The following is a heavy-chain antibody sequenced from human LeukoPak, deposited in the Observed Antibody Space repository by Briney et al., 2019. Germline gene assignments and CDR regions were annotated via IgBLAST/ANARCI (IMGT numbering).Heavy chain of an antibody. CDR3: ARGYYYGSGSYLGTFDY. V-gene: IGHV1-69*13. Sequence: SVKVSCKASGGTFSSYAISWVRQAPGQGLEWMGGIIPIFGTANYAQKFQGRVTITADESTSTAYMELSSLRSEDTAVYYCARGYYYGSGSYLGTFDYWGQGALVTVSS. D-gene: IGHD3-10*01. J-gene: IGHJ4*02. CDR2: IIPIFGTA. CDR1: GGTFSSYA.